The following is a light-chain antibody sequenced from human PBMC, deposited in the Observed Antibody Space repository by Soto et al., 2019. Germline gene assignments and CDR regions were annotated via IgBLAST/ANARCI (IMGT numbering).Light chain of an antibody. CDR1: QCINSY. CDR3: QQLNSYPFT. V-gene: IGKV1-9*01. Sequence: IQLTQSPSSLSASVGDRVTITCRASQCINSYLTWYQQKPGKAPKLLIYAASTLQSGVPSRFSGSGSGTDFTLPIRSLQPEDFATYHCQQLNSYPFTFGGGTKVEIK. CDR2: AAS. J-gene: IGKJ4*01.